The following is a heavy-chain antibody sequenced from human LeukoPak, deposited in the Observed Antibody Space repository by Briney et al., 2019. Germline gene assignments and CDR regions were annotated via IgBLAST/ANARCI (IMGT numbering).Heavy chain of an antibody. CDR2: ISNSGGST. J-gene: IGHJ4*02. Sequence: PGGSLRLSCAASGFTFNTYAMSWVRQAPGKGLEWVSAISNSGGSTYYADSVKGRFTISRDNSKNTLYMQMNSLRVEDTAVYYCAKESAEAVNSLDYWGQGTLVTVPS. V-gene: IGHV3-23*01. CDR3: AKESAEAVNSLDY. CDR1: GFTFNTYA. D-gene: IGHD1-1*01.